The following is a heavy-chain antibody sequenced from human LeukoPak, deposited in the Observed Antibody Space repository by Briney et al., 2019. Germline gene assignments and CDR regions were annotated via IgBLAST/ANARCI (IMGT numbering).Heavy chain of an antibody. CDR2: ISGSGGST. D-gene: IGHD2-2*01. Sequence: GRSLRLSCAASGFTFSSYAMSWVRQAPGKGLEWISAISGSGGSTYYADSVKGRFTISRDNSKNTLYLQMNSLRAEDTAVYYCAKDQGYCSSTSCYLDYWGQGTLVTVSS. V-gene: IGHV3-23*01. CDR1: GFTFSSYA. J-gene: IGHJ4*02. CDR3: AKDQGYCSSTSCYLDY.